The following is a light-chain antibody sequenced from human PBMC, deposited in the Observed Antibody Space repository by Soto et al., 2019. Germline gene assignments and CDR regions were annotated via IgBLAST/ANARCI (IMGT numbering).Light chain of an antibody. CDR1: SNDVGRYDY. V-gene: IGLV2-14*01. CDR3: SSYTSSSPYV. J-gene: IGLJ1*01. Sequence: QSVLTQPASVSGSPGQSITISCTGTSNDVGRYDYVSWYQQHPGKAPKLMIYEVSNRPSGVSNRFSGSKSGNTASPTISGLQAEDEADYYCSSYTSSSPYVFGTGTKVTVL. CDR2: EVS.